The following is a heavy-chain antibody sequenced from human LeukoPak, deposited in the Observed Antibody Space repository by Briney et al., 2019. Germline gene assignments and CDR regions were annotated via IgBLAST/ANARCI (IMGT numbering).Heavy chain of an antibody. CDR1: GYTFSSYS. CDR3: ARDYDYVWGSPNWFDP. V-gene: IGHV3-21*01. J-gene: IGHJ5*02. Sequence: SCRASGYTFSSYSMNWVRQAPGKGLEWVSSISSSSSYIYYADSVKGRFTISRDNAKNSLYLQTNSLRAEDTAVYYCARDYDYVWGSPNWFDPWGQGTLVTVSS. CDR2: ISSSSSYI. D-gene: IGHD3-16*01.